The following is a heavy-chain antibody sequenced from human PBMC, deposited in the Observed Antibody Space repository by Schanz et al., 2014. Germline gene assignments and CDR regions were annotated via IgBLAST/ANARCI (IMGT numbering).Heavy chain of an antibody. CDR3: ARGGPAYYFDD. CDR2: ISGDHRNT. V-gene: IGHV3-23*01. Sequence: EMQLLESGGGLIQPGGSLRLSCAASGFTFSTHAMSWVRQAPGKGLEWVSSISGDHRNTFYADSVKGRFTISRDNSKNTVYIQMNSLRAEDTAVYYCARGGPAYYFDDWGQGTLVTVSS. CDR1: GFTFSTHA. J-gene: IGHJ4*02.